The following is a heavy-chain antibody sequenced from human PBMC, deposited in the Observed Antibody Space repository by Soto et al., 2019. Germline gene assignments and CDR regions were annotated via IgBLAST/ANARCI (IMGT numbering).Heavy chain of an antibody. CDR2: IDPSDSYT. Sequence: GESLKISCKGSGYSFTSYWISWVRQMPGKGLEWMGRIDPSDSYTNYSPSFQGHVTISADKSISTAYLQWSSLKASDTAMYYCASKDSWYSSSSYYYYSGMDVWGQGTTVTVSS. CDR1: GYSFTSYW. V-gene: IGHV5-10-1*01. J-gene: IGHJ6*02. CDR3: ASKDSWYSSSSYYYYSGMDV. D-gene: IGHD6-6*01.